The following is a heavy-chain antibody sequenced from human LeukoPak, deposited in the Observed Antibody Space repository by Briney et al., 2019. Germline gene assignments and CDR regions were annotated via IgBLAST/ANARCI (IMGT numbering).Heavy chain of an antibody. V-gene: IGHV4-59*01. CDR2: IFVGST. Sequence: LGTLSLTSTLSVASLCYYYLSCVRDPPGKGLEWIGYIFVGSTKSNPSLTSRVAISVDMSKKQFSLNLSEVSVADAAVYYCARSPTSGLLLGGFESWGQGTLVTVSS. CDR1: VASLCYYY. D-gene: IGHD3-3*01. J-gene: IGHJ4*02. CDR3: ARSPTSGLLLGGFES.